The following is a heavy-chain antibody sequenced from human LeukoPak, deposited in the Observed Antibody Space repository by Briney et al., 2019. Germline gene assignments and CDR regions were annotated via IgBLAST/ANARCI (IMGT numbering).Heavy chain of an antibody. CDR2: IYYSGST. CDR1: GGSISSYY. V-gene: IGHV4-59*12. CDR3: ARTPLDYDSSGHPRPRDDY. J-gene: IGHJ4*02. Sequence: SETLSLTCTVSGGSISSYYWSWIRQPPGKGLEWIGYIYYSGSTYYNPSLKSRVTISIDTSKNQFSLKLTSVTAADTAVYYCARTPLDYDSSGHPRPRDDYWGQGILVTVSS. D-gene: IGHD3-22*01.